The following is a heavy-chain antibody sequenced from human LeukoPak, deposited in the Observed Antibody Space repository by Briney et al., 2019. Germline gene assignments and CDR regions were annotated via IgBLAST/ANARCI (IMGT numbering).Heavy chain of an antibody. Sequence: SVTVSCKASGYTFTSYGITWVRQAPGQGLEWMGWISAYNGNTNYAQKLQGRVTMTTDTSTSTAYMEVRSLRSDDTAVDYCARQVRAAMVPSASALGYWGQGTLVTVSS. D-gene: IGHD5-18*01. V-gene: IGHV1-18*01. J-gene: IGHJ4*02. CDR1: GYTFTSYG. CDR3: ARQVRAAMVPSASALGY. CDR2: ISAYNGNT.